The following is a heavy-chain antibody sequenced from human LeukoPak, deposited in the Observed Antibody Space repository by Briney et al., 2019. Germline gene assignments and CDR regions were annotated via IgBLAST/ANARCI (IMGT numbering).Heavy chain of an antibody. CDR1: GGSFSGYY. V-gene: IGHV4-34*01. Sequence: SETLSLTCAVYGGSFSGYYWSWIRQPPGKGLEWIGEINHSGSTNYNPSLKSRVTISVDTSKNQFSLKLSSVTAADTAVYYCARGGTQEAYCSSASCNPYYFDYWGQGTLVTVSS. J-gene: IGHJ4*02. D-gene: IGHD2-2*01. CDR2: INHSGST. CDR3: ARGGTQEAYCSSASCNPYYFDY.